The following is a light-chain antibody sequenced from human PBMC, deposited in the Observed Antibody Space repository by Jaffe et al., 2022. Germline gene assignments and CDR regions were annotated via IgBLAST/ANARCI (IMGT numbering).Light chain of an antibody. Sequence: NFMLTQPHSVSDSPGKTVTISCSRSSGNIASHYVQWYQQRPGSSPTTVIYEDNKRPSGVPDRFSGSIDSSSNSASLTISGLKTEDEADYYCQSYDNNNHGVFGGGTKLTVL. CDR2: EDN. CDR3: QSYDNNNHGV. V-gene: IGLV6-57*01. CDR1: SGNIASHY. J-gene: IGLJ3*02.